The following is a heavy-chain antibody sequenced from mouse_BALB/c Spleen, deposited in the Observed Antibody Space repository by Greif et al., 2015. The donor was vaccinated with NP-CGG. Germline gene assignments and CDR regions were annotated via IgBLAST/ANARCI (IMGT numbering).Heavy chain of an antibody. CDR2: INPSNGGT. D-gene: IGHD3-2*02. J-gene: IGHJ2*01. V-gene: IGHV1S81*02. CDR3: TSGTNYCDY. Sequence: QVQLQQSGAELVKPGASVKLSCKASGYTFTSYYMYWVKQRPGQGLEWIGEINPSNGGTNFNEKFKSKATLTVDKSSSTAYMQLSSLTSEDSAVYYCTSGTNYCDYWGQGTTLTVSS. CDR1: GYTFTSYY.